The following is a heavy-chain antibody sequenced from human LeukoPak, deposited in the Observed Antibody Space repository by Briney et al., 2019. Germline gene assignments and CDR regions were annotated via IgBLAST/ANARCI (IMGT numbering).Heavy chain of an antibody. Sequence: VASVKVSCKASGYSFTSYGFSWVRQAPGQGLEWMGWISTYDGNTNYAQKVQGRVTMTTDSSTSTAYMELRTLRSDDTAVYYCARDALLWFGELSGLDPWGQGTLVTVSS. J-gene: IGHJ5*02. D-gene: IGHD3-10*01. CDR1: GYSFTSYG. CDR3: ARDALLWFGELSGLDP. CDR2: ISTYDGNT. V-gene: IGHV1-18*01.